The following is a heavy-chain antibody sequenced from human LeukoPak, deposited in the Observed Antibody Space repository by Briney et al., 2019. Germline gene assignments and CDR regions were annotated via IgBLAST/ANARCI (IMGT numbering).Heavy chain of an antibody. CDR1: GGSISSYY. Sequence: KPSETLSLTCTVSGGSISSYYWSWLRQPPGKGLEWIGYIYYSGSTNYNPSLKSRVTISVETSKNQFSLKLSSVTAADTAVYYCARYYDSSGYDSIPPYNWFDPWGQGTLVTVSS. CDR2: IYYSGST. D-gene: IGHD3-22*01. J-gene: IGHJ5*02. CDR3: ARYYDSSGYDSIPPYNWFDP. V-gene: IGHV4-59*01.